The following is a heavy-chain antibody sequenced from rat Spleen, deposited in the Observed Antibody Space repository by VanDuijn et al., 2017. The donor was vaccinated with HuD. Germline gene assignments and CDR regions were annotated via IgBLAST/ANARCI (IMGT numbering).Heavy chain of an antibody. CDR1: GFTFSNYD. CDR2: ISTGGGNT. CDR3: ARRATIGWYFDF. V-gene: IGHV5S23*01. D-gene: IGHD3-4*01. J-gene: IGHJ1*01. Sequence: EVQLVESGGGLVQPGRSLKLSCAASGFTFSNYDMAWVRQAPTKGLEWVASISTGGGNTYYRDSVKGRFTISRDNAKSTLYLQMDSLRSEDTATYYCARRATIGWYFDFWGPGTMVTVSS.